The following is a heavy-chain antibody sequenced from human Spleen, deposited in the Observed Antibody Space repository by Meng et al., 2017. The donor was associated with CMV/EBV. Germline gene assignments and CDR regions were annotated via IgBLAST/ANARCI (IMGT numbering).Heavy chain of an antibody. CDR1: GFAVNSNY. D-gene: IGHD2-2*01. CDR2: MYSGGSST. Sequence: GGSLRLSCEVSGFAVNSNYMIWVRQAPGKGLEWVSVMYSGGSSTFYADSVQGRFTISRDESKNTLYLQMNSLRAEDTALYYCAKCSSTSCRYFDYWGQGTLVTVSS. J-gene: IGHJ4*02. V-gene: IGHV3-23*03. CDR3: AKCSSTSCRYFDY.